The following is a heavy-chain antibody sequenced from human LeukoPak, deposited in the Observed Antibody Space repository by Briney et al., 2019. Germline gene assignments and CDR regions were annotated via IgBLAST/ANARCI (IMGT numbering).Heavy chain of an antibody. D-gene: IGHD3-10*01. Sequence: SQTLSLTCTVSGGSISSADYYWSWIRQPPGKGLEWIGYIYYSGSTYYNPSLKSRLTISVDTSKNQFSLKLSSVTAADTAVYYCARDRRGGDSMIRGFDYWGQGTLVTVSS. CDR2: IYYSGST. V-gene: IGHV4-30-4*01. CDR1: GGSISSADYY. CDR3: ARDRRGGDSMIRGFDY. J-gene: IGHJ4*02.